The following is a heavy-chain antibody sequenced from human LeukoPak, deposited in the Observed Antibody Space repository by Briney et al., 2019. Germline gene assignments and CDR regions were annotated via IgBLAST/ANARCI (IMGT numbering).Heavy chain of an antibody. V-gene: IGHV3-23*01. Sequence: GGSLRLSCAASGFTFSSYAMSWVRQAPGKGLEWVSAISGSGGSTYYADSVKGRFTISRDNSKNTLYLQMNSLRAEDTAVYYCAKDWEESGWYFFAFAIWGQGTMVTVSS. CDR2: ISGSGGST. J-gene: IGHJ3*02. CDR1: GFTFSSYA. CDR3: AKDWEESGWYFFAFAI. D-gene: IGHD6-19*01.